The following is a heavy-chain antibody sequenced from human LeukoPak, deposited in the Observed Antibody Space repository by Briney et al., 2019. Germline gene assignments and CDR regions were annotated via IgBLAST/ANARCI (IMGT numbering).Heavy chain of an antibody. CDR1: GYTFTSYG. CDR2: ISAYNGNT. Sequence: WASLNVSCKASGYTFTSYGISWVRQAPGQGLEWMGWISAYNGNTNYAQKFQGRVTMTRSTSISTAYMELSSLRSEDTAVYYCARIVGGVYWGQGTLVTVSS. J-gene: IGHJ4*02. V-gene: IGHV1-18*01. D-gene: IGHD1-26*01. CDR3: ARIVGGVY.